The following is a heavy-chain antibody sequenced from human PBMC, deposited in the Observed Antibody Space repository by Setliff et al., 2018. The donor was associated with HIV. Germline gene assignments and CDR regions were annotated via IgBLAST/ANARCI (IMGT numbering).Heavy chain of an antibody. CDR1: GFAFSGHQ. J-gene: IGHJ6*03. CDR3: AKLAYYDFWNGYSYYMDV. D-gene: IGHD3-3*01. Sequence: GGSLRLSCAASGFAFSGHQMSWVRQAPGKGLEWVSVIYSGGSTYYTDSVKGRFTISRDNSKNTLYLQMNSLRAEDTAVYYCAKLAYYDFWNGYSYYMDVWGKGTTVTVSS. V-gene: IGHV3-66*02. CDR2: IYSGGST.